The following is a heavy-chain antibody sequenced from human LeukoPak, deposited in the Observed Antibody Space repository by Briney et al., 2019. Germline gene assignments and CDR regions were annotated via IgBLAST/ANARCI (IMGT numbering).Heavy chain of an antibody. V-gene: IGHV3-23*01. CDR3: AKEGDILTGYYPNWFDP. D-gene: IGHD3-9*01. J-gene: IGHJ5*02. CDR1: GFTFSSYA. CDR2: ISGSGGST. Sequence: GGSLRLSCAASGFTFSSYAMSWVRQAPGKGLEWVSAISGSGGSTYYADSVKGRFTISRDNSKNTLYLQMNSLRAEDTAVYYCAKEGDILTGYYPNWFDPWGQGTLVTVSS.